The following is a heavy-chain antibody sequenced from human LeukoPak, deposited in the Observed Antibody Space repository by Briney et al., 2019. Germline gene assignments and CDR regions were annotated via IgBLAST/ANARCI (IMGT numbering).Heavy chain of an antibody. J-gene: IGHJ6*02. CDR3: ARVPSGSYYDYYYYGMDV. Sequence: SETLSLTCTVSGGSISSYYWSWIRQPPGKGLEWIGYIYYSGSTNYNPSLKSRVTISVDTSKNQFSLKLSSVTAADTAVYYCARVPSGSYYDYYYYGMDVWGQGTTVTVSS. CDR1: GGSISSYY. D-gene: IGHD1-26*01. CDR2: IYYSGST. V-gene: IGHV4-59*01.